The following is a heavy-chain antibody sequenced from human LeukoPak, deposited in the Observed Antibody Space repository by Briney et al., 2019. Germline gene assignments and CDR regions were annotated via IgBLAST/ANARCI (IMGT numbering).Heavy chain of an antibody. CDR2: ISYDGSNK. D-gene: IGHD4-23*01. Sequence: GGSLRLSCAASGFTFSTYAMHWVRQAPGKGLEWVAVISYDGSNKYYADSVKGRFTISRDNSKNTLYLRMNSLRAEDTAVYYCAARDYGGNSGIWGQGTMVTASS. J-gene: IGHJ3*02. CDR1: GFTFSTYA. V-gene: IGHV3-30*03. CDR3: AARDYGGNSGI.